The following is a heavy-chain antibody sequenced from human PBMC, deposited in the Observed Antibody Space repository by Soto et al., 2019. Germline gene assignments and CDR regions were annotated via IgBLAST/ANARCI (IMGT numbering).Heavy chain of an antibody. CDR2: INHSGST. V-gene: IGHV4-34*01. CDR3: ARAGYSGYDVDY. Sequence: QVQLQQWGAGLLKPSETLSLTCAVYGGSFSGYYWCWIRQPPGKGLEWIGEINHSGSTNYNPSLKSRVTISVDTSKNQFSLKLSSVTAADTAVYYCARAGYSGYDVDYWGHGTLVTVSS. J-gene: IGHJ4*01. D-gene: IGHD5-12*01. CDR1: GGSFSGYY.